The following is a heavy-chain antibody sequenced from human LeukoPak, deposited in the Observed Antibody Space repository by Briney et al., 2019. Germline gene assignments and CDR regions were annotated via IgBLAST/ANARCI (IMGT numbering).Heavy chain of an antibody. CDR3: VRAYSRGYSDDFDY. Sequence: PGGSLRLSCAASGFTFSDYYMSWFRQAPGKGLEWLSYISGDNGSIYYADSVRGRFTTSRDNAKNSLYLQMNSLGGEDTAVYYCVRAYSRGYSDDFDYWGQGTLVTVSS. J-gene: IGHJ4*02. CDR1: GFTFSDYY. CDR2: ISGDNGSI. V-gene: IGHV3-11*01. D-gene: IGHD3-22*01.